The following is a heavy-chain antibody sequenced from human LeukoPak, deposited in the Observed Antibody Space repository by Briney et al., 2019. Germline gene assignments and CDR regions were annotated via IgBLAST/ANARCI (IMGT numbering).Heavy chain of an antibody. V-gene: IGHV4-39*01. CDR2: IYYSGSS. J-gene: IGHJ4*02. CDR1: GGSFSSSSYY. Sequence: PSETLSLTCTVSGGSFSSSSYYWGWIRQPPGKGLEWIGSIYYSGSSYYNPSLKSRVTMSVDTSKEQSSLKLSSVTAADTAAYFCARLAYSGDYVNYWGQGTLVTVSS. CDR3: ARLAYSGDYVNY. D-gene: IGHD4-17*01.